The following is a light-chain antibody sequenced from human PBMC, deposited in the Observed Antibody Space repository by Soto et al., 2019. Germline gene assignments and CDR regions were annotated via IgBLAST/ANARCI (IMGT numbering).Light chain of an antibody. CDR2: EVS. V-gene: IGLV2-14*03. Sequence: QSVLAQPASVSGSPGQSIAISCTGTSSDIGAYDYVSWYQQFPDKTPKLIIYEVSHRPSGVSDRFSGSKSVNTATLTISRLQAEDEADYYCSSYTSSSTRVFGTGTKSPS. CDR1: SSDIGAYDY. J-gene: IGLJ1*01. CDR3: SSYTSSSTRV.